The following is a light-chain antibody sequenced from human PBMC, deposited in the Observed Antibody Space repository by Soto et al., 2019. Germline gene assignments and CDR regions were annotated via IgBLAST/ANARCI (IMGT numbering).Light chain of an antibody. CDR2: GAS. CDR3: QQYDRYPYT. Sequence: DIQMTQSPSHLSASVGDRVTITCRASQGISKWLAWYQQKPGKAPKLLIYGASSLESGVPSRFSGSGSGTDFTLTISSLQPDDFATFYCQQYDRYPYTFGQGTKLDVK. J-gene: IGKJ2*01. V-gene: IGKV1-5*01. CDR1: QGISKW.